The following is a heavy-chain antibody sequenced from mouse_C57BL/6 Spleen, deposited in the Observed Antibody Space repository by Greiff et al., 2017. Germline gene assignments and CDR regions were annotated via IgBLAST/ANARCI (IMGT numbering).Heavy chain of an antibody. V-gene: IGHV1-69*01. CDR1: GYTFTSYW. J-gene: IGHJ1*03. CDR3: ARSYDYDVGWYFDV. CDR2: IDPSDSYT. Sequence: QVQLQQPGAELVMPGASVKLSCKASGYTFTSYWMHWVKQRPGQGLEWIGEIDPSDSYTNYNQKFKGKSTLTVDKSSSTAYMQLSSLTSEDSAVYYCARSYDYDVGWYFDVWGTVTTVTVSS. D-gene: IGHD2-4*01.